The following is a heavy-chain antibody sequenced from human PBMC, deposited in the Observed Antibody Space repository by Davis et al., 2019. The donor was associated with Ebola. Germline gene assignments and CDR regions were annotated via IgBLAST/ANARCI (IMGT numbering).Heavy chain of an antibody. CDR2: VNGDGSVI. D-gene: IGHD1-26*01. V-gene: IGHV3-74*01. J-gene: IGHJ3*02. CDR1: GFSFSAYW. CDR3: ARLHFMGGTASFDI. Sequence: GESLKISCVASGFSFSAYWMHWVRQAPGKGLVWVSRVNGDGSVINYADSVEGRLTISRDNAKSTLYLQMNSLRAEDTALYYCARLHFMGGTASFDIWGQGTMVTVSS.